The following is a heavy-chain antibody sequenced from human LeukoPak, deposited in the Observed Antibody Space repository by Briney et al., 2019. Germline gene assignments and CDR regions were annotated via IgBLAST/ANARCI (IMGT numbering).Heavy chain of an antibody. D-gene: IGHD2-2*01. Sequence: ASVKVSCKASGGTFSSYVISWVRQAPGQGLEWMGRIIPILGIANYAQKFQGRVTITADKSTSTAYMELSSLRSEDTAVYYCAIRLRGGIVVVPATFAYWGQGTLVTVSS. V-gene: IGHV1-69*04. J-gene: IGHJ4*02. CDR3: AIRLRGGIVVVPATFAY. CDR2: IIPILGIA. CDR1: GGTFSSYV.